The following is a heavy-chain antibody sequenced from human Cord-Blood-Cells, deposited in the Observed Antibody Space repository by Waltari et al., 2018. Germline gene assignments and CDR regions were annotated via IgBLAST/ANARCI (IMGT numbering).Heavy chain of an antibody. CDR1: GFSLSTSGVG. CDR3: AHRRRSIAALKNAFDI. J-gene: IGHJ3*02. CDR2: IYWNDDK. V-gene: IGHV2-5*01. D-gene: IGHD6-6*01. Sequence: QITLKESGPTLVKPTQTITLTCTFSGFSLSTSGVGVGWIRQPPGKALEWLALIYWNDDKRYSPSLKSRLTITKDTSKNQVVLTMTNMDPVDTATYYCAHRRRSIAALKNAFDIWGQGTMVTVSS.